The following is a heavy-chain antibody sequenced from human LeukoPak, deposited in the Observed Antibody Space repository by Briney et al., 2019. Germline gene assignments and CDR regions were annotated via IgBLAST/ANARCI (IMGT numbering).Heavy chain of an antibody. D-gene: IGHD3-22*01. J-gene: IGHJ4*02. CDR3: ARSVYYDSSVNY. CDR2: INHSGST. Sequence: GSLRLSCAASGFTFSDYYMSWIRQPPGKGLEWIGEINHSGSTNYNPSLKSRVTISVDTSKNQFSLKLSSVTAADTAVYYCARSVYYDSSVNYWGQGTLVTVSS. V-gene: IGHV4-34*01. CDR1: GFTFSDYY.